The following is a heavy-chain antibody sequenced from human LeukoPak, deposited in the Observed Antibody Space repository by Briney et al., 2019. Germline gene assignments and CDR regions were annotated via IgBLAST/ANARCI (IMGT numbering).Heavy chain of an antibody. CDR2: ITTAGDT. J-gene: IGHJ4*02. D-gene: IGHD4-17*01. V-gene: IGHV3-13*01. Sequence: GGSLRLSCAASGFTFSSYDMHWVRQVRGKGLEWVSAITTAGDTFYPGSVKGRFTISRDNAKNSLYLQMNSLRAEDTAVYFCGRGQTTVTNWGQGTLVTVSS. CDR3: GRGQTTVTN. CDR1: GFTFSSYD.